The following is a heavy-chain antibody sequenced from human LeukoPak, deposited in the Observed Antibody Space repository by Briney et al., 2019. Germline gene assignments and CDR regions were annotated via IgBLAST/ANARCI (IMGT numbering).Heavy chain of an antibody. CDR1: GFTFGDYA. Sequence: GRSLRLFCTASGFTFGDYAMSWVRQAPGKGLEWVGFIRSKAYGGTTEYAASVKGRFTISRDDSKGIAHLQMNSLKTEDTAVYYCTRGPADFDYWGQGTLVTVSS. J-gene: IGHJ4*02. CDR3: TRGPADFDY. CDR2: IRSKAYGGTT. V-gene: IGHV3-49*04.